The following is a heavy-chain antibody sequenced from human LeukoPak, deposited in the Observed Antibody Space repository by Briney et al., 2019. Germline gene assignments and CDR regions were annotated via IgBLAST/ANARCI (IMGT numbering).Heavy chain of an antibody. V-gene: IGHV3-23*01. Sequence: DPGGSLRLSCAASGFTFSSYAMSWVRQAPGKGLEWVSAISGSGGGTYYADSVKGRFTISRDNSKNTLYLQMNSLGAEDTAVYYCARDSRTWYQPQLDYWGQGTLVTVSS. CDR1: GFTFSSYA. D-gene: IGHD2-2*01. CDR2: ISGSGGGT. J-gene: IGHJ4*02. CDR3: ARDSRTWYQPQLDY.